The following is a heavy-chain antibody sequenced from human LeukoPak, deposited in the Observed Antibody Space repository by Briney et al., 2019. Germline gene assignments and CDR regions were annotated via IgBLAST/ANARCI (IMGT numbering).Heavy chain of an antibody. V-gene: IGHV3-33*01. J-gene: IGHJ3*02. Sequence: SGGSLRLSCAASGFTFSSYGMHWVRQAPGKGLEWVAVIWYDGSNKYYADSVKGRFTISRNNSKNTLYLQMNSLRAEDTAVYYCARDWGGHIVVVYAFDIWGQGTMVTVSS. D-gene: IGHD2-21*01. CDR2: IWYDGSNK. CDR1: GFTFSSYG. CDR3: ARDWGGHIVVVYAFDI.